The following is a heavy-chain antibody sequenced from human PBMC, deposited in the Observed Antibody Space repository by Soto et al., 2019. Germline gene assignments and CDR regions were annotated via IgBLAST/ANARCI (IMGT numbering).Heavy chain of an antibody. D-gene: IGHD4-17*01. J-gene: IGHJ4*02. CDR1: GYTFTSYA. V-gene: IGHV1-3*01. Sequence: ASVKVSCKASGYTFTSYAMHWVRQAPGQRLEWMGWINAGNGNTKYSQKFQGRVTITRDTSASTAYMELSSLRSEDTAVYYCARVPTDTTVTTTPTSDYWGQGTLVTVSS. CDR3: ARVPTDTTVTTTPTSDY. CDR2: INAGNGNT.